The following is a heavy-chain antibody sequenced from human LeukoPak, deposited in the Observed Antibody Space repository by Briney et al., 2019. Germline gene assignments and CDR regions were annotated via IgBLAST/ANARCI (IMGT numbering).Heavy chain of an antibody. Sequence: PSETLSLTCTVSGGSINDGGYSWTWIRQPPGKGLEWVGNIFPGGTTYYNPSLQSRVTISVDRSRNQFSLKLTSVTAADTAVYFCARYYFDFSATIDPWGQGTLVTVSS. V-gene: IGHV4-30-2*01. CDR1: GGSINDGGYS. J-gene: IGHJ5*02. D-gene: IGHD3/OR15-3a*01. CDR3: ARYYFDFSATIDP. CDR2: IFPGGTT.